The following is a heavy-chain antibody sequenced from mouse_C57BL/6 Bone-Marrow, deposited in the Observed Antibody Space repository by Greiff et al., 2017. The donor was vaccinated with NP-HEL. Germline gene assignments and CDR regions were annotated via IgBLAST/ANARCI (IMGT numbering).Heavy chain of an antibody. D-gene: IGHD1-1*01. CDR2: INPGSGGT. V-gene: IGHV1-54*01. CDR3: ARPPYYYGSSLYWYFDV. Sequence: QVQLKESGAELVRPGTSVKVSCKASGYAFTNYLIEWVKQRPGQGLEWIGVINPGSGGTNYNEKFKGKATLTADKSSSTSFMQLRSLTSEDSAVYFCARPPYYYGSSLYWYFDVWGTGTTVTVSS. CDR1: GYAFTNYL. J-gene: IGHJ1*03.